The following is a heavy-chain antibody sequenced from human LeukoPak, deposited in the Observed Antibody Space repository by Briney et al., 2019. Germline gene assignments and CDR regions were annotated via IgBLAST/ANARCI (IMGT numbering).Heavy chain of an antibody. CDR3: ATGLRVLRYFDWYNWFDP. V-gene: IGHV3-48*04. D-gene: IGHD3-9*01. CDR2: ISSSSSTI. J-gene: IGHJ5*02. CDR1: GFTFSSYS. Sequence: GGSLRLSCVASGFTFSSYSMNWVRQAPGKGLEWVSYISSSSSTIYYADSVKGRFTISRDNAKNSLYLQMNSLRAEDTAVYYCATGLRVLRYFDWYNWFDPWGQGTLVTVSS.